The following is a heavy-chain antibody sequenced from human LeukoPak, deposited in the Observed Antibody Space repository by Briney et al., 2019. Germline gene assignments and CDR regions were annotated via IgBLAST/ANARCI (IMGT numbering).Heavy chain of an antibody. V-gene: IGHV3-33*06. Sequence: PGGSLRLSCAASGFTFSSYGMHWVRQAPGKGLEWVAVIWYDGSNKYYADSVKGRFTISRDNSKNTLYLQMNSLRAEDTAVYYCAKGITHGIAARLMGIVGNWFDPWGQGTLVTVSS. D-gene: IGHD6-6*01. CDR3: AKGITHGIAARLMGIVGNWFDP. J-gene: IGHJ5*02. CDR2: IWYDGSNK. CDR1: GFTFSSYG.